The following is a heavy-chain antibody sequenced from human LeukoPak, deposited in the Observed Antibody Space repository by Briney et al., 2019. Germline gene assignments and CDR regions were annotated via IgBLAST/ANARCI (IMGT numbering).Heavy chain of an antibody. D-gene: IGHD2-15*01. CDR3: AKAFGGTYSSFDY. J-gene: IGHJ4*02. CDR2: VSGSGDTT. V-gene: IGHV3-23*01. Sequence: GGSLRLSCTASGFTFNNYAMSWVRQAPGLWLQWVSTVSGSGDTTYYADSVKGRFTISRDNSKNTLYLQMNSLRAEDTAVYYCAKAFGGTYSSFDYWGQGTLVTVSS. CDR1: GFTFNNYA.